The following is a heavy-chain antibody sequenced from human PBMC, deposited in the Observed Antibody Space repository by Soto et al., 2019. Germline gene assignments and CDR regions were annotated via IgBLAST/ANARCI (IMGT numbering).Heavy chain of an antibody. D-gene: IGHD6-25*01. J-gene: IGHJ1*01. CDR3: AREGYSRGYGAYLQH. V-gene: IGHV3-30*03. Sequence: QVQLVESGGGVVQPGRSLRLSCAASEFIFSSYGMHWVRQAPGKGLEWVAVISSDGSVKYYADSVKGRFTISRDNSKNTLYLQMNSLRTEDTAVYHCAREGYSRGYGAYLQHWGQGTLVTVSS. CDR2: ISSDGSVK. CDR1: EFIFSSYG.